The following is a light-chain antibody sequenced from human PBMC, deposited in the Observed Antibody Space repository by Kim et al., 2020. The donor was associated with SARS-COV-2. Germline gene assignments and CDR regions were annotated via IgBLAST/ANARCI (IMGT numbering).Light chain of an antibody. CDR2: FAT. V-gene: IGKV1-9*01. CDR3: QQFNRPYT. CDR1: QAINNH. J-gene: IGKJ2*01. Sequence: GDRVTITCRASQAINNHLAWYQQKPGEAPKLLIYFATTLQSGVPSRFSGSGSGTDFTLTISSLQPEDFGDYYCQQFNRPYTFGQGTKLEIK.